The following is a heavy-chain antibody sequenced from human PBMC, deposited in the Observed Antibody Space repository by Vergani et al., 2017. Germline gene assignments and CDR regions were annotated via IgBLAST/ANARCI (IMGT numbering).Heavy chain of an antibody. D-gene: IGHD2-8*01. V-gene: IGHV3-23*01. CDR1: GFTFSTYA. CDR2: LTGGGGST. CDR3: VKGFPLMDYLYHYMDV. Sequence: EMQLLESGGSLKQPGGSVRLSCAASGFTFSTYAMHWVRQAPGKGLEWVSALTGGGGSTYYADSFKGRFIISRDNSRDTLYLQMNSLRPEDTAIYYCVKGFPLMDYLYHYMDVWGKGTTVTVSS. J-gene: IGHJ6*03.